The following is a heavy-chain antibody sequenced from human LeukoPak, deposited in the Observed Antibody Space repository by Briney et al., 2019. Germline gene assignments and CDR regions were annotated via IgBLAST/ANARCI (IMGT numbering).Heavy chain of an antibody. CDR2: IYYSGST. D-gene: IGHD1-26*01. Sequence: SETLSLTCTVSGGSISTYYWSWIRQPTGKGLEWIGYIYYSGSTNYNPSLKSRVTISVDTSKNQFSLKLSSVTAADTAVYYCARTVGALYDAFNIWGQGTMVTVSS. V-gene: IGHV4-59*08. CDR1: GGSISTYY. J-gene: IGHJ3*02. CDR3: ARTVGALYDAFNI.